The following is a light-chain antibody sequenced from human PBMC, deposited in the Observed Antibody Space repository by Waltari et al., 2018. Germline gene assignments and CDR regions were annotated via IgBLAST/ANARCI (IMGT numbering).Light chain of an antibody. CDR2: EVS. J-gene: IGLJ2*01. Sequence: QSALTQPASVSGSPGQSITISCTGTSSDVGNYNYAPWYLQHPGKAPKLMIYEVSNRPSGVSGRFSGSKSGNTASLTISGLQAEDEADYYCSSYTSSSTRVLFGGGTKLTVL. V-gene: IGLV2-14*01. CDR1: SSDVGNYNY. CDR3: SSYTSSSTRVL.